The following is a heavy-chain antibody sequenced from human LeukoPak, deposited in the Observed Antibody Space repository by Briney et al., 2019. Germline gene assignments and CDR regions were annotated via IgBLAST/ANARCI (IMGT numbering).Heavy chain of an antibody. CDR1: GYTFTGYY. CDR2: INPNSGGT. Sequence: ASVTVSCKASGYTFTGYYMHWVRQAPGQGLEWMGWINPNSGGTNYAQKFQGRVTMTRDTSISTAYMELSRLRSDDTAVYYCARGRIAASGGFDYGGLGILVTVSS. V-gene: IGHV1-2*02. CDR3: ARGRIAASGGFDY. J-gene: IGHJ4*02. D-gene: IGHD6-13*01.